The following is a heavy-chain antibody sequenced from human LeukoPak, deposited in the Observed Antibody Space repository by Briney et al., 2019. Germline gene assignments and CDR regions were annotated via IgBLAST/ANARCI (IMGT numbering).Heavy chain of an antibody. CDR1: GFTFSSYS. D-gene: IGHD2-2*01. Sequence: GGSLRLSCAASGFTFSSYSMNWLRQAPGRGLEWVSCISSSSSYIYYADSVKGRFTISRDNAKHSLYLQMNSLRAEDTAVYYCARERGEYQLLSNREVYHFDYWGQGILVTVS. J-gene: IGHJ4*02. CDR3: ARERGEYQLLSNREVYHFDY. V-gene: IGHV3-21*01. CDR2: ISSSSSYI.